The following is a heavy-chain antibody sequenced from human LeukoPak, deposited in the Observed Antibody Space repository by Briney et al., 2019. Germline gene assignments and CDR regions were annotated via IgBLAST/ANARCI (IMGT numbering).Heavy chain of an antibody. D-gene: IGHD6-13*01. Sequence: GASVKVSCKASGYTFTSYYMHWVRQAPGQGLEWMGIINPSGGSTSYAQKFQGRVTMTRDTSTSTVYMELSSLRSEDTAVYYCARPHTAAAGKNSGPVRGFDYWGQGTLVTVSS. CDR3: ARPHTAAAGKNSGPVRGFDY. V-gene: IGHV1-46*01. CDR2: INPSGGST. J-gene: IGHJ4*02. CDR1: GYTFTSYY.